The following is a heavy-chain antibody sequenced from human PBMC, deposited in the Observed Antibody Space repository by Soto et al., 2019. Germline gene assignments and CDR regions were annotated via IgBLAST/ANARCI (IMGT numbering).Heavy chain of an antibody. CDR1: GNSISSGNW. D-gene: IGHD6-19*01. V-gene: IGHV4-4*02. CDR2: TSHRGT. Sequence: QVQLQESGPGLVKPLGTLSLTCAVSGNSISSGNWWSWVRQTPGKGLEWIGETSHRGTNYSPSLKSLVTISIDNLRNQFYLKLSPVTAADTAVYYCARYIALSGTFYFDYWGQGALVTVSS. CDR3: ARYIALSGTFYFDY. J-gene: IGHJ4*02.